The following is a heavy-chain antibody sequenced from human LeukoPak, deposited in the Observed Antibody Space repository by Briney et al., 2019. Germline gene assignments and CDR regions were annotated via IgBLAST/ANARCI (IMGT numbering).Heavy chain of an antibody. CDR2: ISSSSSYI. J-gene: IGHJ5*02. CDR3: ARGGDLYSSENWFDP. Sequence: SGGSLRLSCAASGFTFSSYWMSWVRQAPGKGLEWVSSISSSSSYIYYADSVKGRFTISRDNAKNSLYLQMNSLRAEDTAVYYCARGGDLYSSENWFDPWGQGTLVTVSS. CDR1: GFTFSSYW. D-gene: IGHD6-25*01. V-gene: IGHV3-21*01.